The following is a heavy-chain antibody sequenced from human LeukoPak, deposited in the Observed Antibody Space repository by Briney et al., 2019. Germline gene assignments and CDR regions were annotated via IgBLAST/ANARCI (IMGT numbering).Heavy chain of an antibody. J-gene: IGHJ4*02. CDR2: INHSGST. Sequence: RPSETLSLTCAVYGGSFSGYYWSWIRQPPGKGLEWIGEINHSGSTNYNPSLKSRVTISVDTSKNQFSLKLSSVTAADTAVYYCAKGYGRTSYWGQGTLVTVSS. D-gene: IGHD3-10*01. V-gene: IGHV4-34*01. CDR3: AKGYGRTSY. CDR1: GGSFSGYY.